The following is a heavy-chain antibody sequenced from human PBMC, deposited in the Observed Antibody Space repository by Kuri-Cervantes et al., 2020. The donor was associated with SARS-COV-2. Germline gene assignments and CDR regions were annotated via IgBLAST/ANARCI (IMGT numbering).Heavy chain of an antibody. J-gene: IGHJ4*02. Sequence: ASVKVSCKASGYTFTGYYMHWVRQAPGQGLEWMGIINTSGGSTSYAQKFPGRVTMTRDTSTSTVYMELSSLRSEDTAVYYCTRDALHYDCWSGPYFDYWGQGTLVTVSS. CDR2: INTSGGST. D-gene: IGHD3-3*01. V-gene: IGHV1-46*01. CDR3: TRDALHYDCWSGPYFDY. CDR1: GYTFTGYY.